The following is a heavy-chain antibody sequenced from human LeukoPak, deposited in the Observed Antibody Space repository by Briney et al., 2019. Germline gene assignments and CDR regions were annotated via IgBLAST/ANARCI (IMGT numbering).Heavy chain of an antibody. CDR1: GASISSGSHY. CDR3: ARDEFPDTFDI. J-gene: IGHJ3*02. Sequence: SETLSLTCSVSGASISSGSHYWSWIRQPAGKGLEWIGRIYTSGTMDYNPSLKSRVTISVDTSKNHFSLILSSVTAADTAIYYCARDEFPDTFDIWSLGTMVTVSS. V-gene: IGHV4-61*02. CDR2: IYTSGTM. D-gene: IGHD3-10*01.